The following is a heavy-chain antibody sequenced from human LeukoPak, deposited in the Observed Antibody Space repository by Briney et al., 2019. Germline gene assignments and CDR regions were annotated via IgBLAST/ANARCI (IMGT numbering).Heavy chain of an antibody. CDR2: INPNSGGT. CDR3: ARHPGKVTNDWVFDL. V-gene: IGHV1-2*02. Sequence: GASVKVSCKASGYTFTGYYMHWVRQAPGQGLEWMGWINPNSGGTNYAQKFQGRFTMTRDTSITTAYMELSRLSSDDTAVYYCARHPGKVTNDWVFDLWGRGTLVTVSS. J-gene: IGHJ2*01. D-gene: IGHD4-23*01. CDR1: GYTFTGYY.